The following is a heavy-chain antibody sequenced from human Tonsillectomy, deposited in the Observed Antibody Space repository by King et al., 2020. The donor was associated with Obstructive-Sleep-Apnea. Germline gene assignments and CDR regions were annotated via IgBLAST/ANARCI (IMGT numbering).Heavy chain of an antibody. CDR3: AKEDSGSHRVALDV. CDR2: IGWNSRSI. V-gene: IGHV3-9*01. CDR1: GFTFDDHA. D-gene: IGHD3-10*01. J-gene: IGHJ3*01. Sequence: VQLVESGGGLVQPGRSLRLSCAASGFTFDDHAMHWVRLAPGKGLEWVSSIGWNSRSIAYADSVKGRFTISRDNAKNSLYLQMHGLTAEDTAFYYCAKEDSGSHRVALDVWGQGPVVSVS.